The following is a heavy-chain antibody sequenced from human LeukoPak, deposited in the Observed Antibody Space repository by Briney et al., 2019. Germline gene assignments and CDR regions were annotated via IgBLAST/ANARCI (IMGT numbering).Heavy chain of an antibody. CDR3: AKMGHQWLGYPGFHY. CDR2: IKQDGSEI. J-gene: IGHJ4*02. CDR1: GFTFSSYW. V-gene: IGHV3-7*01. D-gene: IGHD6-19*01. Sequence: GGSLRLSCTASGFTFSSYWMSWVRQAPGKGLEWVANIKQDGSEIYYVDSVNGRFTISRDNAKKSLSLQMNSLRAEDTAVYYCAKMGHQWLGYPGFHYWGQGTLVTVSS.